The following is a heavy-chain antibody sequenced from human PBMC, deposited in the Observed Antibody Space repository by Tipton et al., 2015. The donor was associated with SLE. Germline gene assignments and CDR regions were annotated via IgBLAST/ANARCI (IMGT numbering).Heavy chain of an antibody. D-gene: IGHD3-3*01. Sequence: TLSLTCAVYGGSFSGYYWSWIRQPAGKGLEWIGYIYASGGTNYNPSLKSRVTISVDTSKNQFSLKLRSVTAADTAVYYCARDGAMEFWSARPGYFDYWGQGTLVTVSS. CDR3: ARDGAMEFWSARPGYFDY. CDR2: IYASGGT. CDR1: GGSFSGYY. J-gene: IGHJ4*02. V-gene: IGHV4-4*09.